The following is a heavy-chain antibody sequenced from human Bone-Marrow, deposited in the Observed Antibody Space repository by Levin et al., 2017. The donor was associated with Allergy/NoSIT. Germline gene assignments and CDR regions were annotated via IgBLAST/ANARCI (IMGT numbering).Heavy chain of an antibody. CDR1: GYSFTTYW. CDR2: IYPRDSDT. J-gene: IGHJ4*02. CDR3: ARIREATVTTTLDY. Sequence: GESLKISCKGSGYSFTTYWIAWVRQMPGKGLDWMGFIYPRDSDTRYSPSFQGQVTISADKSISTAYVQWSSLRASDAAIYYCARIREATVTTTLDYWGQGTLVTVSS. V-gene: IGHV5-51*01. D-gene: IGHD4-17*01.